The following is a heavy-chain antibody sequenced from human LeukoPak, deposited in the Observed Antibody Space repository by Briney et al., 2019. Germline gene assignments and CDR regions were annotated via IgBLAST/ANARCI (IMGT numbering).Heavy chain of an antibody. V-gene: IGHV1-69*13. Sequence: ASVKVSCKASGYTFTSYGISWVRQAPGQGLEWMGGIIPIFGTANYAQKFQGRVTITADESTSTAYMELSSLRSEDTAVYYCARDLADQYSSGWSEGAGYWGQGTLVTVSS. CDR1: GYTFTSYG. CDR2: IIPIFGTA. D-gene: IGHD6-19*01. CDR3: ARDLADQYSSGWSEGAGY. J-gene: IGHJ4*02.